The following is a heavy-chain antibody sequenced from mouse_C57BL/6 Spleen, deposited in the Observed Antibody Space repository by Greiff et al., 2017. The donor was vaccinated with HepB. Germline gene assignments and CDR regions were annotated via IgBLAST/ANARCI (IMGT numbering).Heavy chain of an antibody. J-gene: IGHJ1*03. Sequence: QVQLQQSGAELVKPGASVKLSCKASGYTFTEYTIHWVKQRSGQGLEWIGWFYPGSGSIKYNEKFKDKATLTADKSSSTVYMELSRLTSEDSAVYFCARHEERYYYGSSTGYFDVWGTGTTVTVSS. CDR3: ARHEERYYYGSSTGYFDV. CDR1: GYTFTEYT. D-gene: IGHD1-1*01. CDR2: FYPGSGSI. V-gene: IGHV1-62-2*01.